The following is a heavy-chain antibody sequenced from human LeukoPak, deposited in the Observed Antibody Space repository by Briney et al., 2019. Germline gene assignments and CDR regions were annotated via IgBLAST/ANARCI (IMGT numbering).Heavy chain of an antibody. D-gene: IGHD3-10*01. V-gene: IGHV5-51*01. CDR2: IYPDDSDT. CDR1: GYSFTNYW. Sequence: GESLKISCKGSGYSFTNYWIGWVRQMPGKGLEWMGIIYPDDSDTRYSPSFQGQVTISVDKSISTAYLQWSSLKASDTAMYYCARLGGSGSYYVDYWGQGTLVTVSS. CDR3: ARLGGSGSYYVDY. J-gene: IGHJ4*02.